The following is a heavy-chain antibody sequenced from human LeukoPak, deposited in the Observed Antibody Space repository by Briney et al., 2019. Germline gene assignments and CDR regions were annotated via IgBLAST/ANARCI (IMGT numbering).Heavy chain of an antibody. Sequence: ASVRVSFKASGYTFTGYDINWVRQATGQGLEWMGWMNPNTGDTGHAQKFQGRVTMTRNTSIDTAYMELSGLRSEDTAVYYCTRGSLSGSSRDYWGQGTLVTVS. V-gene: IGHV1-8*01. CDR2: MNPNTGDT. CDR3: TRGSLSGSSRDY. CDR1: GYTFTGYD. J-gene: IGHJ4*02. D-gene: IGHD1-26*01.